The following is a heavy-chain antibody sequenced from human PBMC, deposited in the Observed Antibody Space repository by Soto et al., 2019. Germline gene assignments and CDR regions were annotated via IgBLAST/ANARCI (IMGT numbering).Heavy chain of an antibody. CDR3: ARASSIAAAASD. V-gene: IGHV4-30-4*01. Sequence: QVQLQESGPGLVKPSQTLSLTCTVSGGSVSSGNYYWTWIRQPPGKGLEWIGYIYYSGNTYYNPSLKSRVTISVDTSKNPFSLNLRSVTAADTAVYYCARASSIAAAASDWGQGTLVTVSS. CDR2: IYYSGNT. CDR1: GGSVSSGNYY. D-gene: IGHD6-13*01. J-gene: IGHJ4*02.